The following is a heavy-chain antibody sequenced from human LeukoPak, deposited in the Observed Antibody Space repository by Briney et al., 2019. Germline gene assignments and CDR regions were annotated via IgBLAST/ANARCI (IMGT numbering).Heavy chain of an antibody. D-gene: IGHD5-12*01. J-gene: IGHJ4*02. CDR3: ARGPGVANFDY. V-gene: IGHV3-30*04. CDR2: ISYDGSNK. Sequence: GGSLRLCCAASGFTFSSYAMHWVRQAPGKGLEWVAVISYDGSNKYYADSVKGRFTISRDNSKNTLYLQMNSLRAEDTAVYYCARGPGVANFDYWGQGTLVTVSS. CDR1: GFTFSSYA.